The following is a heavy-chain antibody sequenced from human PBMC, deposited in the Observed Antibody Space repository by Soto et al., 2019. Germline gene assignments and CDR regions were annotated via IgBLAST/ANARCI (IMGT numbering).Heavy chain of an antibody. CDR1: GGSISSSNW. J-gene: IGHJ4*02. CDR2: IYHSGST. V-gene: IGHV4-4*02. Sequence: PSETLSLTCAVSGGSISSSNWWSWVRQPPGKGLEWIGEIYHSGSTNYNPSLKSRVTISVDKSKNQFSLKLSSVTAADTAVYYCARDHIGDTAMVTSDYWGQGTLVTVS. D-gene: IGHD5-18*01. CDR3: ARDHIGDTAMVTSDY.